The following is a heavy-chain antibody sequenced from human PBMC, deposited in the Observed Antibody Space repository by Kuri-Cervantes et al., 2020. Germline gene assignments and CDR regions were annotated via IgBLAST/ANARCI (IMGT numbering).Heavy chain of an antibody. CDR3: ARAIYSYYLGPSGPFDY. CDR1: GFTVSSNY. Sequence: GGSLRLSCAASGFTVSSNYMSWVRQAPGKGLEWVSVIYSGGSTYYADSVKGRFTISKDNSKNTLYLQMNSLRSEDTAVYYCARAIYSYYLGPSGPFDYWGQGTLVTVSS. V-gene: IGHV3-53*05. J-gene: IGHJ4*02. D-gene: IGHD5-18*01. CDR2: IYSGGST.